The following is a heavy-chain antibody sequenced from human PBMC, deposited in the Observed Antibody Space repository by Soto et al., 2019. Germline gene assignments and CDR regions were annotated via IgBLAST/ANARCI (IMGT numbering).Heavy chain of an antibody. Sequence: SVNVSCKASGGTFSSYAISWVRQAPGQGLEWMGGIIPIFGTANYAQKFQGRVTITADKSTSTAYMELSSLRSEDTAVYYCARMRIAVAGRNWFDPWGQGTLVTVSS. J-gene: IGHJ5*02. CDR3: ARMRIAVAGRNWFDP. V-gene: IGHV1-69*06. CDR1: GGTFSSYA. CDR2: IIPIFGTA. D-gene: IGHD6-19*01.